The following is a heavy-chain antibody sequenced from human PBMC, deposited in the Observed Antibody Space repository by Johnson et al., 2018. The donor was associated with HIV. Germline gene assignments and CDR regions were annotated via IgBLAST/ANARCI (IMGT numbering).Heavy chain of an antibody. J-gene: IGHJ3*02. V-gene: IGHV3-20*04. CDR3: ARDAAPYYYDSSGGGGFDI. D-gene: IGHD3-22*01. Sequence: VQLVESGGGVVRPGGSMRLSCAASGFTFDDYGMSWVRQAPGKGLEWVSGINSNGGSPGYADSVKGRLSISRDNAKNSLYLQMNSRRAEDTAVYYCARDAAPYYYDSSGGGGFDIWGQGTMVTVSS. CDR1: GFTFDDYG. CDR2: INSNGGSP.